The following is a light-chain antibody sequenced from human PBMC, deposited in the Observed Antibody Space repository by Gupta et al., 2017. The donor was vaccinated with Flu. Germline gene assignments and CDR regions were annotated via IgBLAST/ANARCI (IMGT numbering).Light chain of an antibody. CDR2: HAS. J-gene: IGKJ1*01. CDR1: QTVISNY. CDR3: QLYDPSPSPSWT. V-gene: IGKV3-20*01. Sequence: EIVLTQSPGTLSLSPGEGATLSCRASQTVISNYLAWYQQKPGQAPRLLIYHASRRATGIPDRFSGSGSGTDFTFTISRLEPEDFAVYYCQLYDPSPSPSWTFGQGTKVQVK.